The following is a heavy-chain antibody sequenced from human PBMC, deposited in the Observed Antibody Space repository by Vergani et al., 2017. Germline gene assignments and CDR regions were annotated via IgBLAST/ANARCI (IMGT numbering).Heavy chain of an antibody. CDR3: ARGDLFAVVASPVDY. Sequence: QVQLVQSGAEVTKPGASVKVSCKASGYIFTSYGISWVRQAPGQGLEWMGWISAYNGNTNYAQKLQGRVTMTTDTSTSTAYMDLRSLRSDDTAVYYCARGDLFAVVASPVDYWGQGTLVTVSS. CDR1: GYIFTSYG. J-gene: IGHJ4*02. CDR2: ISAYNGNT. D-gene: IGHD2-15*01. V-gene: IGHV1-18*01.